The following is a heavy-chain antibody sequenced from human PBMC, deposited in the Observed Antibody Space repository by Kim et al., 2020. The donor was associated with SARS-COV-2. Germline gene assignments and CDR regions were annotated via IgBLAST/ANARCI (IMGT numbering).Heavy chain of an antibody. CDR3: ARLYYDFWSGYYNDY. CDR1: GYSFTSYW. Sequence: GESLKISCKGSGYSFTSYWISWVRQMPGKGLEWMGRIDPSDSYTNYSPSFQGHVTISADKSISTAYLQWSSLKASDTAMYYCARLYYDFWSGYYNDYWGQGTLVTVSS. CDR2: IDPSDSYT. J-gene: IGHJ4*02. V-gene: IGHV5-10-1*01. D-gene: IGHD3-3*01.